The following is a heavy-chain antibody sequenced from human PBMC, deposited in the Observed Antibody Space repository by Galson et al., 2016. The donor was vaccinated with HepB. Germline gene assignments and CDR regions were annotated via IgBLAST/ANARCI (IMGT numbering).Heavy chain of an antibody. J-gene: IGHJ4*02. CDR3: ARATDYGDTYYFDY. CDR1: GGSISSSNYH. Sequence: ETLSLTCTVSGGSISSSNYHWGWIRQPPGMGLEWIATIHYSGNTYYNPSLKSRVAISLDTSKIRFSLKLSSVTAADTAVYYCARATDYGDTYYFDYWGQGTLVTVSS. CDR2: IHYSGNT. D-gene: IGHD4-17*01. V-gene: IGHV4-39*07.